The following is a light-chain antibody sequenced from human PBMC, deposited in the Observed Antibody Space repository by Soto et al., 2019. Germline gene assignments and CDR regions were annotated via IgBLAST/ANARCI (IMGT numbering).Light chain of an antibody. J-gene: IGKJ3*01. V-gene: IGKV1-8*01. CDR3: QQYYSYPFT. CDR1: QGISSY. Sequence: AIRMTQSPSSFSASTGDRVTITCRASQGISSYLVWYQQKPGKAPKLLIYAASTLQSGVPSRFSGSGSGTDFTLTISCLHSEDFATYYFQQYYSYPFTFGPGTKVDIK. CDR2: AAS.